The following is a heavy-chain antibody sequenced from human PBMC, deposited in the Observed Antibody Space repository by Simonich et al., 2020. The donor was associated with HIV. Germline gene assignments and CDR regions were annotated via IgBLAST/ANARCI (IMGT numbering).Heavy chain of an antibody. V-gene: IGHV4-39*01. Sequence: QLQLQESGPGLVKPSETLSLTCTVSGGSISSSSYYWGWIRQPPGKGLEWIGSIYYRGNTYYTPSLKRRVTISVDTSKNQFSLKQSAVTAADTAVYYCERLTGTTPGGVDYWGQGTLVTVSS. CDR1: GGSISSSSYY. J-gene: IGHJ4*02. CDR2: IYYRGNT. CDR3: ERLTGTTPGGVDY. D-gene: IGHD1-20*01.